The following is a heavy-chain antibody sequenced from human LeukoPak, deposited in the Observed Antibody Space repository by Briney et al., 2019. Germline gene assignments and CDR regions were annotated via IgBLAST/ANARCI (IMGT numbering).Heavy chain of an antibody. Sequence: GGSLRLSCAASGFTVSSNYMSWVRQAPGKGLEWVSVIYSGGSTYYADSVKGRFTISRDNSKNTLYLQMNSLRAEDTAVYYCAGYSSGWSDDAFDIWGQGTMVTVSS. CDR3: AGYSSGWSDDAFDI. CDR2: IYSGGST. J-gene: IGHJ3*02. CDR1: GFTVSSNY. D-gene: IGHD6-19*01. V-gene: IGHV3-66*01.